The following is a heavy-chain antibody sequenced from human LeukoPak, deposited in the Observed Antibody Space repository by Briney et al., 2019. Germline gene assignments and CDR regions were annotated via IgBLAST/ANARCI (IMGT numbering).Heavy chain of an antibody. CDR2: IYYSGST. Sequence: PSETLSLTCTVSGGSISSSSYYWGWIRQPPGKGLEWIGSIYYSGSTNYNPSLKSRVTISVDTSKNQFSLKLSPVTAADTAVYYCARGVEMATIDYWGQGTLVTVSS. D-gene: IGHD5-24*01. CDR1: GGSISSSSYY. V-gene: IGHV4-39*07. CDR3: ARGVEMATIDY. J-gene: IGHJ4*02.